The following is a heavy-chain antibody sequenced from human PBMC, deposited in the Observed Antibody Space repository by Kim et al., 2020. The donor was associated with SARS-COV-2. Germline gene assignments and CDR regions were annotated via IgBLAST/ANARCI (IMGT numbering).Heavy chain of an antibody. V-gene: IGHV3-66*04. D-gene: IGHD3-22*01. Sequence: DSVKGRFTISRDNSKNTLYLQMNSLRAEDTAVYYCARLYAGYSSGYYFDYWGQGTLVTVSS. CDR3: ARLYAGYSSGYYFDY. J-gene: IGHJ4*02.